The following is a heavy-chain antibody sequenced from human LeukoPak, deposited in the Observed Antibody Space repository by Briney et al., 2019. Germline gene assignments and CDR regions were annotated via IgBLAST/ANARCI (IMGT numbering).Heavy chain of an antibody. CDR2: ISAYNGHT. D-gene: IGHD6-19*01. Sequence: ASVKVSCKASGYTFTNYGITWVRQAPGQGLEWVGWISAYNGHTNNAQKLQGRVTLTTDTSTSTAYMELRSLRSDDTAVYYCASAIAVAGRAAFDVWGQGTMVTASS. V-gene: IGHV1-18*04. J-gene: IGHJ3*01. CDR1: GYTFTNYG. CDR3: ASAIAVAGRAAFDV.